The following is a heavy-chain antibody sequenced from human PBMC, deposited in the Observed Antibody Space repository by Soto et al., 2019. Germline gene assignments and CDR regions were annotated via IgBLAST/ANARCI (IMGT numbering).Heavy chain of an antibody. CDR2: ISGSGGRS. CDR3: AKAYFVWSSQQPYYFDY. Sequence: EVQLLDSGGGLVQPGGSLRLSCAASGFTFSNYAMTWVRQGPGKGLEWVSGISGSGGRSYYADSVKGRFTISRDNSKSTLYVQMNSLRAEVTAVYYCAKAYFVWSSQQPYYFDYWGQGTLVTVSS. CDR1: GFTFSNYA. D-gene: IGHD3-16*01. V-gene: IGHV3-23*01. J-gene: IGHJ4*02.